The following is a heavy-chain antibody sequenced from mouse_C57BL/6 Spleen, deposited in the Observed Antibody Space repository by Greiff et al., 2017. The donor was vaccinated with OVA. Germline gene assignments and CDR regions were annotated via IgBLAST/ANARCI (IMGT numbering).Heavy chain of an antibody. J-gene: IGHJ2*02. V-gene: IGHV1-4*01. Sequence: QVKVLQSGAELARPGASVKMSCKASGYTFTSYTMHWVKQRPGQGLEWIGSINPNSGDTKYNEKFKDKATLTADKSSSTAYMQLSSLTSEDAAVYYCARCPSGDYIDYWGQGTSVTVSS. CDR3: ARCPSGDYIDY. CDR1: GYTFTSYT. CDR2: INPNSGDT.